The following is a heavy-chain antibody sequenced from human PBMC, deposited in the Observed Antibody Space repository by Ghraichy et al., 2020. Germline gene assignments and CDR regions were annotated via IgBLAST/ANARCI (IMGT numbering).Heavy chain of an antibody. V-gene: IGHV3-49*04. J-gene: IGHJ6*03. Sequence: GSLRLSCTASGFTFGDYAMNWVRQAPGKGLEWVGFIGSKAYGGTTEYAASVRGRSTISRDDSKSIAYLQMNSPKTEDTAVYYCTRDAHYYYYYMDVWGKGTTVTVSS. CDR2: IGSKAYGGTT. CDR1: GFTFGDYA. CDR3: TRDAHYYYYYMDV.